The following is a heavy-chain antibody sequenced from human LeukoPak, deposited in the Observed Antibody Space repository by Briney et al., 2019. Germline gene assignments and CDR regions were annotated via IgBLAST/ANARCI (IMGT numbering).Heavy chain of an antibody. CDR2: ISWNSGSI. Sequence: GGSLRLSCAASGFTLDDYAMHWVRHAPGKGLEWVSGISWNSGSIGYADSVKGRFTISRDNAKNSLYLQMNSLRAEDTALYYCAKGGAVVVPAALDYWGQGTLVTVSS. CDR3: AKGGAVVVPAALDY. CDR1: GFTLDDYA. J-gene: IGHJ4*02. V-gene: IGHV3-9*01. D-gene: IGHD2-2*01.